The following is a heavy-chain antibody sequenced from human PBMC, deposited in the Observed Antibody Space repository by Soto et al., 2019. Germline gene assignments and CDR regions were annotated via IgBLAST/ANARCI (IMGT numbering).Heavy chain of an antibody. D-gene: IGHD3-9*01. CDR3: AKDRDRGILTGYCFDY. CDR1: GFTFDDYA. CDR2: ISWNSGSI. Sequence: GGSLRLSCAAFGFTFDDYAMHWVRQAPGKGLEWVSGISWNSGSIGYADSVKGRFTISRDNAKNSLYLQMNSLRAEDTALYYCAKDRDRGILTGYCFDYWGQGTLVTVSS. J-gene: IGHJ4*02. V-gene: IGHV3-9*01.